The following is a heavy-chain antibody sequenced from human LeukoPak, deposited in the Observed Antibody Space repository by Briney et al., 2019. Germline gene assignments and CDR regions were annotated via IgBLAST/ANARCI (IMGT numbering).Heavy chain of an antibody. CDR1: GGSISSYY. CDR3: ASSYMVRGVPFDY. Sequence: SETLSLTCTVSGGSISSYYWSWIRQPPGKGLEWIGYIYTSGSTNYNPSLKSRVTISVDTSKNQFSLKLSSVTAADTAVYYCASSYMVRGVPFDYWGQGTLVTVSS. CDR2: IYTSGST. D-gene: IGHD3-10*01. J-gene: IGHJ4*02. V-gene: IGHV4-4*09.